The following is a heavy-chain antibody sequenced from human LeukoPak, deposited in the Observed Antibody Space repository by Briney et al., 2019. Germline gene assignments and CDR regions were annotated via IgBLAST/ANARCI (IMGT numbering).Heavy chain of an antibody. J-gene: IGHJ4*02. CDR3: ARVTRWAGLDF. Sequence: SETLSLTCNVSGGSISSGDKYWSRIRQPPGKGLEWIGYIYYSGSTYYNPSLKSRLTISVDTSENQFSLHLTSVTAADTAVYFCARVTRWAGLDFWGQGTLVTVSS. D-gene: IGHD2-21*02. V-gene: IGHV4-30-4*01. CDR2: IYYSGST. CDR1: GGSISSGDKY.